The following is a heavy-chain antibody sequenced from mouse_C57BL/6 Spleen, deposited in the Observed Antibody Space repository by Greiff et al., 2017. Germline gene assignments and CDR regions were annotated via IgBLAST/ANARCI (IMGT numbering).Heavy chain of an antibody. V-gene: IGHV1-42*01. CDR3: ARWGLTDYDVWFAD. Sequence: EVQLQQSGPELVKPGASVKISCKASGYSFTGYYMNWVKQSPEKSLEWIGEINPSTGGTTYNQKFKAKATLTVDKSSSTAYMQRKSLTSEDSAVYYCARWGLTDYDVWFADWGQGTLVTVSA. J-gene: IGHJ3*01. CDR2: INPSTGGT. CDR1: GYSFTGYY. D-gene: IGHD2-4*01.